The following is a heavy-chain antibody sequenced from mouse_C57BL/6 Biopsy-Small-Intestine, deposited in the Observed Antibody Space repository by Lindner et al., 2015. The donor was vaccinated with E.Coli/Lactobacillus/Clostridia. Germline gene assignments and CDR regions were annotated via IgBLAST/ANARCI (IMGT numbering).Heavy chain of an antibody. CDR1: GFNIKDDY. CDR2: IDPENGDT. Sequence: VQLQESGAELVRPGASVKLSCTASGFNIKDDYMHWVKQRPEQGLEWIGWIDPENGDTEYASKFQGKATITADTSSNTAYQQLSSLTSEDTAVYYCTSGALLSMDYWGQGTSVTVSS. CDR3: TSGALLSMDY. J-gene: IGHJ4*01. V-gene: IGHV14-4*01. D-gene: IGHD2-10*01.